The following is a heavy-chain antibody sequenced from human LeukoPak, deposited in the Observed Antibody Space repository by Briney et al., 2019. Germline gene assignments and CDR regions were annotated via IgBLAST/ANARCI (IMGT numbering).Heavy chain of an antibody. V-gene: IGHV3-9*01. CDR1: GFTFDDYA. CDR2: ISWNSGSI. J-gene: IGHJ4*02. D-gene: IGHD4-17*01. CDR3: AKGPDYGDYVFDY. Sequence: PGRSLRLSCAASGFTFDDYAMHWVRHAPGKGLEWVSGISWNSGSIGYADSVKGRSTISRDNAKNSLYLQMNSLRAEDTALYYCAKGPDYGDYVFDYWGQGTLVTVSS.